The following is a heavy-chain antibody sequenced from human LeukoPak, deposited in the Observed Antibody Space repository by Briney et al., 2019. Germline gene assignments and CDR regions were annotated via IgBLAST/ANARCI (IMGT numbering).Heavy chain of an antibody. V-gene: IGHV3-23*01. CDR3: AKAPVTTCRGAFCYPFDY. CDR2: ISDTGNT. J-gene: IGHJ4*02. Sequence: GGSLRLSCAASGFTLSGYAMSWVRQAPGKGLEWVSAISDTGNTYHADSVKGRFTISRDSSKNTLFLQMNSLRPEDAAVYYCAKAPVTTCRGAFCYPFDYWGLGTLVTVSS. CDR1: GFTLSGYA. D-gene: IGHD2-15*01.